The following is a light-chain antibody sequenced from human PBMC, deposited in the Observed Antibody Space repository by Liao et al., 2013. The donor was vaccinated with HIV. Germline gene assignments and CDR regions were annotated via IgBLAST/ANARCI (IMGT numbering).Light chain of an antibody. V-gene: IGLV3-25*03. CDR2: KDS. J-gene: IGLJ3*02. CDR1: AFPKQY. CDR3: QSVETTGAPWV. Sequence: SYELTQPPSVSVSPGQTARITCSGDAFPKQYVYWYQQKPGQAPVLVIYKDSERPSGIPERFSGSSSGTTVTLTISGVQAEDEGDYYCQSVETTGAPWVFGGGTKVTVL.